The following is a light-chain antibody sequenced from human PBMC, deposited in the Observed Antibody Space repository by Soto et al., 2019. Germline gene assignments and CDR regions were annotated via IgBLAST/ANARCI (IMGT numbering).Light chain of an antibody. CDR1: QSVNSN. CDR2: GAS. CDR3: QQYNDWPLT. J-gene: IGKJ4*01. Sequence: EKVMTQSPAALSVSPGERATLSCRASQSVNSNLAWYQRKPGQAPRLLLYGASTRATGIPARFSGSASGTEFTRTISSLQSEDSAVYYCQQYNDWPLTFGGGTKVEIK. V-gene: IGKV3-15*01.